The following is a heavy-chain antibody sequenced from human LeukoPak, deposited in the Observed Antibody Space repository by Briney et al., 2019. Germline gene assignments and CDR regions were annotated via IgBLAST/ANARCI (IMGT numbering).Heavy chain of an antibody. J-gene: IGHJ3*02. CDR3: ARRGYCSSTACSVAPFDI. V-gene: IGHV3-23*01. CDR2: ISGSGGST. D-gene: IGHD2-2*01. CDR1: GFTFSSYA. Sequence: PGGSLRLSCAASGFTFSSYAMSWVRQAPGKGLEWVSAISGSGGSTYYADSVKGRFTISRDNSKNTLYLQMNSLRAEDTAVYYCARRGYCSSTACSVAPFDIWGQGTMVTVSS.